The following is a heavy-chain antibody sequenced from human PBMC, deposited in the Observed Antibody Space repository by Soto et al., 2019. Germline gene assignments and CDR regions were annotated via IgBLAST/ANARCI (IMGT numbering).Heavy chain of an antibody. J-gene: IGHJ4*02. CDR2: IYYSGST. CDR1: GGSISTGGYY. V-gene: IGHV4-31*03. Sequence: QVQLQELGPGLVKPSQTLSLTCTVSGGSISTGGYYWTWIRQHPGKGLEWIGYIYYSGSTYYNPSLKGRVTMSVDTYKNQFSLKLSSVTAADTAVYYCARGLSVTLFDNWGQGTLVTVSS. CDR3: ARGLSVTLFDN. D-gene: IGHD4-17*01.